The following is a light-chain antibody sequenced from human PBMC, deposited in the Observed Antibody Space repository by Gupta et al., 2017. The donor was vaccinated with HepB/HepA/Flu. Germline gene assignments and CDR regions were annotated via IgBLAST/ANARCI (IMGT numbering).Light chain of an antibody. J-gene: IGKJ3*01. CDR1: QSISNY. CDR2: AAS. CDR3: QHGYNTLT. V-gene: IGKV1-39*01. Sequence: DIQMTQSPSSLSASIGDRVTITCRASQSISNYLNWYQQKPGKAPNLLIYAASRWHSGVPCRFSGSGSGTVFTLTTSRRQPEDFATYYWQHGYNTLTFGDGTKVDIK.